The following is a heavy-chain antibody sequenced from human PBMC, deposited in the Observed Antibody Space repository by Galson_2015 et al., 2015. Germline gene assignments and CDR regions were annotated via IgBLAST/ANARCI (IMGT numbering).Heavy chain of an antibody. CDR2: IGGSGVST. V-gene: IGHV3-23*01. CDR1: GFTFSSYA. Sequence: SLRLSCAASGFTFSSYAMSWVRQAPGKGLEWVSGIGGSGVSTWYADSVKGRFTTSGDNSMNTLYLQMNSLRAEDTAVYYCAKASLRTQAVAGTDHWGQGTLVTVSS. CDR3: AKASLRTQAVAGTDH. J-gene: IGHJ4*02. D-gene: IGHD6-19*01.